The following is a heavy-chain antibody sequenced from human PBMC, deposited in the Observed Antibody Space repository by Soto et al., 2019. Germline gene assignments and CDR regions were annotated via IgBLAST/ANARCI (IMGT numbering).Heavy chain of an antibody. D-gene: IGHD4-17*01. J-gene: IGHJ6*02. CDR2: IYYSGST. V-gene: IGHV4-59*01. Sequence: SETLSLTCTGSGGSISSYYWSWIRQPPGKGLEWIGYIYYSGSTNYNPSLKSRVTISVDTSKNQFSLKLSSVTAADTAVYYCARLDGGYRDYPWYYGMDVWGQGTTVTVSS. CDR1: GGSISSYY. CDR3: ARLDGGYRDYPWYYGMDV.